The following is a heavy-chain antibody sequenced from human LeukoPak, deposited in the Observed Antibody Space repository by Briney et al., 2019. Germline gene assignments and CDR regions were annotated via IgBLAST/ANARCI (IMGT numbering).Heavy chain of an antibody. Sequence: GGSLRLSCAASGFTFSSYAMHWVRQAPGKGLEWVAVISYDGSNKYYADSVKGRFTISRDNSKNTLYLQINNLKVEDTAVYYCAKGRCSGVGCDSFHSWGQGALVTVSS. J-gene: IGHJ4*02. CDR2: ISYDGSNK. D-gene: IGHD2-15*01. V-gene: IGHV3-30-3*01. CDR3: AKGRCSGVGCDSFHS. CDR1: GFTFSSYA.